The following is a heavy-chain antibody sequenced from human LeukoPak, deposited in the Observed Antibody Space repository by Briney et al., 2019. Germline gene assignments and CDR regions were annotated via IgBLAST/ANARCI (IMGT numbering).Heavy chain of an antibody. CDR1: GFTFSDYY. V-gene: IGHV4-34*01. D-gene: IGHD3-3*01. J-gene: IGHJ4*02. CDR3: ARNDYYFEY. Sequence: GSLRLSCAASGFTFSDYYMSWIRQSPGKGLEWIGEINHSGTTNYSPSLKSRLTISVDTSKNQSSLKLSSVTAADTAVYFCARNDYYFEYWGQGTLVTVSS. CDR2: INHSGTT.